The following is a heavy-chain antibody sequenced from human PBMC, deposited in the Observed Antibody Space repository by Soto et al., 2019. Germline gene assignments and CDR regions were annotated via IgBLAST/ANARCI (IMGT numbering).Heavy chain of an antibody. CDR3: ARGGHVVVVTAALDY. Sequence: QVQLMQSGAEVKKPGASVKVSCKASGDTFTDYYIHWVRQAPGQGLEWMGTVNPSGGHTTYAQHFLGRVNMTRDTSKSTLDREVPGLTSDDTAVYYCARGGHVVVVTAALDYWGQGTLVTVSS. D-gene: IGHD2-21*02. V-gene: IGHV1-46*01. CDR1: GDTFTDYY. CDR2: VNPSGGHT. J-gene: IGHJ4*02.